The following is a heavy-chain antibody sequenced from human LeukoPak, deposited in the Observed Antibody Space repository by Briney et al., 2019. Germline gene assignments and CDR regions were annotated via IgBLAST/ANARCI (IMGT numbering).Heavy chain of an antibody. Sequence: ASVKASCKASGYTFTSYDINWVRQATGQGLEWMGWMNPNSGNTGYAQKFQGRVTMTRNTSISTAYMELSSLRSEDTAVYYCARAYYDFWSGYYTNNWFDPWGQGTLVTVSS. D-gene: IGHD3-3*01. CDR3: ARAYYDFWSGYYTNNWFDP. CDR2: MNPNSGNT. J-gene: IGHJ5*02. CDR1: GYTFTSYD. V-gene: IGHV1-8*01.